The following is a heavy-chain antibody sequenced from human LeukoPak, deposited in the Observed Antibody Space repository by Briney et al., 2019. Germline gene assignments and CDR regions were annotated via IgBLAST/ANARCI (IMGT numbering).Heavy chain of an antibody. D-gene: IGHD2-21*02. J-gene: IGHJ1*01. CDR2: INPDGRDT. Sequence: GGSLRLSCVVSGFTFNRCWMNWVRQAPGKGLEWVAHINPDGRDTYYVDSVKGRFTISRDNAQNSMYLQMNSLRVEDTAVYYCTSWGDTAAEYFQRWGQGTLVTVSS. CDR1: GFTFNRCW. CDR3: TSWGDTAAEYFQR. V-gene: IGHV3-7*01.